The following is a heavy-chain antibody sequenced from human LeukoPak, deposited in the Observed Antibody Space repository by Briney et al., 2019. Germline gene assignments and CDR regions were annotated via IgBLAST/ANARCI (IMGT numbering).Heavy chain of an antibody. J-gene: IGHJ4*02. Sequence: GGSLRLSCAASGFTFSTYAMSWVRQAPGKGLEWVSVISGSGGSTYYADSVKGRFTISRDNSKNTLYLQMNSLRAEDTAVYYCAKGTTTLVVTKIDYWGQRTLVTVSS. V-gene: IGHV3-23*01. CDR1: GFTFSTYA. D-gene: IGHD4-23*01. CDR2: ISGSGGST. CDR3: AKGTTTLVVTKIDY.